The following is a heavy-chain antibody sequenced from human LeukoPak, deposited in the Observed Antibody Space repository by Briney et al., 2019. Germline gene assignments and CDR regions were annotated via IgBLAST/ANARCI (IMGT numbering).Heavy chain of an antibody. J-gene: IGHJ4*02. CDR3: ARHRLPTGIYYFDY. V-gene: IGHV4-59*11. CDR2: IYHSGST. Sequence: PGGSLRLSCVVSGFTFSSHWMSWVRQPLGKGLEWIGYIYHSGSTNYNPSLKSRVTISADTSKNQFSLKLSSVTAADTAVYYCARHRLPTGIYYFDYWSQGTLVTVSS. CDR1: GFTFSSHW. D-gene: IGHD2-15*01.